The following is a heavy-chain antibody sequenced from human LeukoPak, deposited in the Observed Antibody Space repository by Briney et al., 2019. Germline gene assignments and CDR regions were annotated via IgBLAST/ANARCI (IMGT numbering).Heavy chain of an antibody. Sequence: SSETLSLTCAVYGGSFSGYYWSWIRHPPGKGLEWIGEINHSGSTNYNPSLKSRVTISVDTSKNQFSLKLSSVTAADTAVYYCARGSPNWNGYYYYYGMDVWGQGTTVTVSS. D-gene: IGHD1-1*01. V-gene: IGHV4-34*01. J-gene: IGHJ6*02. CDR3: ARGSPNWNGYYYYYGMDV. CDR2: INHSGST. CDR1: GGSFSGYY.